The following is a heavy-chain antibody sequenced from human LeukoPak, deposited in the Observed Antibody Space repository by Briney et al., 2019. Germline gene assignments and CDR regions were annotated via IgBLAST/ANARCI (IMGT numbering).Heavy chain of an antibody. CDR2: INPNSGGT. Sequence: ASVKVSCKASGYTFTGYYMHWVRQALGQGLEWMGWINPNSGGTNYAQKFQGWVTMTRDTSISTAYMELSRLRSDDTAVYYCARGVAGYSKDWFDPWGQGTLVTVSS. CDR3: ARGVAGYSKDWFDP. D-gene: IGHD6-19*01. V-gene: IGHV1-2*04. CDR1: GYTFTGYY. J-gene: IGHJ5*02.